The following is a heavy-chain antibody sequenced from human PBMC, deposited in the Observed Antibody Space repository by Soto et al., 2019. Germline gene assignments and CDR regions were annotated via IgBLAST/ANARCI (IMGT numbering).Heavy chain of an antibody. CDR1: GFTFSSYW. Sequence: PGGSLRLSCAASGFTFSSYWMSWVRQGPGKGPEWVANIKQDGSEKYYVDSVKGRFTISRDNAKNSLYLQLSSLRAEDTAVYYCATERYWSFEYWGQGALVTVSS. J-gene: IGHJ4*02. CDR3: ATERYWSFEY. CDR2: IKQDGSEK. V-gene: IGHV3-7*01. D-gene: IGHD2-8*02.